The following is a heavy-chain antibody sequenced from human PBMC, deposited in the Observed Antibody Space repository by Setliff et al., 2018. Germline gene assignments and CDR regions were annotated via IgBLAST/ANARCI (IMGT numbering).Heavy chain of an antibody. CDR1: GYTFTGYY. CDR3: ARDPGPDWAYNYFDP. J-gene: IGHJ5*02. D-gene: IGHD3-9*01. Sequence: ASVKVSCKASGYTFTGYYMNWVRQAPGQGLEWMGWINPNSGGTTYKDKFRGRVTMTSDTSISTAYMELSSLTSDDTAVYYCARDPGPDWAYNYFDPWGQGTLVNVSS. CDR2: INPNSGGT. V-gene: IGHV1-2*02.